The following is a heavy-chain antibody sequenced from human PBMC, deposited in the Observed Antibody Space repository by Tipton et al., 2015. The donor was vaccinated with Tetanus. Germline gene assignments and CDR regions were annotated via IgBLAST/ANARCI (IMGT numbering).Heavy chain of an antibody. CDR2: ISGSGGST. D-gene: IGHD5-24*01. Sequence: PLRLSCAASGFTFSSYAMSWVRQAPGKGLEWVSAISGSGGSTYYADSVKGRFTISRDNSKNTLYLQMNSLRAEDTAVYYCAIERRQSSEFGFWGQGTLVPVSS. CDR3: AIERRQSSEFGF. CDR1: GFTFSSYA. V-gene: IGHV3-23*01. J-gene: IGHJ4*02.